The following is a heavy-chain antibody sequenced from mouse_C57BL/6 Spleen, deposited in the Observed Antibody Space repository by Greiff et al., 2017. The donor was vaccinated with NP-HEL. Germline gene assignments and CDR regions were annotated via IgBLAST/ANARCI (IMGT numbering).Heavy chain of an antibody. V-gene: IGHV1-22*01. Sequence: EVKLQQSGPELVKPGASVKMSCKASGYTFTDYNMHWVKQSHGKSLEWIGYINPNNGGTSYNQKFKGKATLTVNKSSSTAYMELRSLTSEDSAVYYCARYDYYGSSPYAMDYWGQGTSVTVSS. CDR3: ARYDYYGSSPYAMDY. CDR2: INPNNGGT. J-gene: IGHJ4*01. CDR1: GYTFTDYN. D-gene: IGHD1-1*01.